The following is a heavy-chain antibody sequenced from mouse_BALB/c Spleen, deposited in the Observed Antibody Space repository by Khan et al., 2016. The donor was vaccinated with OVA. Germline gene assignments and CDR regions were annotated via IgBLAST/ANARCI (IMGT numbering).Heavy chain of an antibody. CDR3: ARHQFPLPMDS. CDR1: GFSLTSYA. CDR2: IWSDGST. Sequence: VQLQESGPDLVAPSQSLSITCTVSGFSLTSYAIHWVRQPPGKGLEWLVVIWSDGSTTYNSALKSRLSISKDNSKSQVFLKINSLQTDDTAMYYCARHQFPLPMDSWGQGTSVTVSS. J-gene: IGHJ4*01. D-gene: IGHD2-10*01. V-gene: IGHV2-6-2*01.